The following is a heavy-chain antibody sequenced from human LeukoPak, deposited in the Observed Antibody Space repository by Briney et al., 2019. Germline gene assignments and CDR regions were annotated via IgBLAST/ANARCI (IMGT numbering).Heavy chain of an antibody. CDR3: ARANSYGYDY. J-gene: IGHJ4*02. Sequence: GGSLRLSCAASGFTFSSHGMNWVRQAPGKGLEWVSSISSSSSYIYYADSVKGRFTISRDNAKNSLYLQMNSLRAEDTAVYYCARANSYGYDYWGQGTLVTVSS. V-gene: IGHV3-21*01. D-gene: IGHD5-18*01. CDR1: GFTFSSHG. CDR2: ISSSSSYI.